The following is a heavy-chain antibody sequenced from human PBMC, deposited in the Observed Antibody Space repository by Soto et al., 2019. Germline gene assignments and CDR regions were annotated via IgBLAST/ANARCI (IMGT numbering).Heavy chain of an antibody. Sequence: RISCSTCGFTFGTTDMSWVRQAPGEGLEWVSTIDGSGGITYYADSVKGRFTISRDNSRNTVYLQMNSLRGDDTALYYCVKNSGWFNPWGQGALVTVSS. CDR1: GFTFGTTD. V-gene: IGHV3-23*01. CDR3: VKNSGWFNP. J-gene: IGHJ5*02. CDR2: IDGSGGIT. D-gene: IGHD3-10*01.